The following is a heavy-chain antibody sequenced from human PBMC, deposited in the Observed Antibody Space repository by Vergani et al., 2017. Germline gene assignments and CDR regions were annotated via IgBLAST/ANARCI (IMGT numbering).Heavy chain of an antibody. D-gene: IGHD2-2*03. Sequence: QVQLQQSGPGLVKPSQTLSLTCAISGDSVSSNSAAWNWIRQSPSRGLEWLGRTYYRSKWYNDYAVSVKSRITINPDTSKNQFSLQLNSVTPEDTAVYYCARMDIVVVPAAMRYYYYMDVWGQGTLVTVSS. V-gene: IGHV6-1*01. CDR3: ARMDIVVVPAAMRYYYYMDV. CDR2: TYYRSKWYN. CDR1: GDSVSSNSAA. J-gene: IGHJ6*03.